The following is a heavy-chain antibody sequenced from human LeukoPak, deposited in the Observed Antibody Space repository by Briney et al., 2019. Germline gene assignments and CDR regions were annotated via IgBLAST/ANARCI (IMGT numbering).Heavy chain of an antibody. V-gene: IGHV4-61*08. CDR2: IYYSGST. D-gene: IGHD1-1*01. CDR3: ARVRGRGTLDS. CDR1: GGSISSGDYY. Sequence: SQTLSLTCTVSGGSISSGDYYWSWIRQPPGKGLEWIGYIYYSGSTNYNPSLKSRVTISVDTSKNQFSLKLSSVTAADTAVYYCARVRGRGTLDSWGQGTLVTVSS. J-gene: IGHJ5*01.